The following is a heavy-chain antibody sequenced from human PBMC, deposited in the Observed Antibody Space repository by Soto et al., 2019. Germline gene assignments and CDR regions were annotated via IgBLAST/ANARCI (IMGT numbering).Heavy chain of an antibody. CDR3: TTGALRQVGVVH. J-gene: IGHJ4*02. Sequence: EVQLVESGGGLVKPGGSLRLSCAASGFAFSNAWMIWVRQSPREGQEWVGSIKSKIDGETVDYAAAVKGRFTTSKEDSKNTLYLQMNSLTSEDTAVYYCTTGALRQVGVVHWGQGTLVTVSS. D-gene: IGHD2-15*01. V-gene: IGHV3-15*07. CDR1: GFAFSNAW. CDR2: IKSKIDGETV.